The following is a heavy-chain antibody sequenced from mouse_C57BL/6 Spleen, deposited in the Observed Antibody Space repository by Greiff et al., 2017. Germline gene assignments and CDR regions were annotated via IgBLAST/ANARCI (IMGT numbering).Heavy chain of an antibody. J-gene: IGHJ4*01. Sequence: LQQSGASVKISCKASGYAFSSYWMNWVKQRPGKGLEWIGQIYPGDGDTNYNGKFKGKATLTADKSSSTAYMQLSSLTSEDSAVYFCARRDYGSSPYYYAMDYWGQGTSVTVSS. V-gene: IGHV1-80*01. D-gene: IGHD1-1*01. CDR3: ARRDYGSSPYYYAMDY. CDR1: GYAFSSYW. CDR2: IYPGDGDT.